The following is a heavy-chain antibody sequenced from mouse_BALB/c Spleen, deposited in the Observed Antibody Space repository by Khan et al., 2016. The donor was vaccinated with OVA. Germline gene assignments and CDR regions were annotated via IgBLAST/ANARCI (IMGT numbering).Heavy chain of an antibody. CDR2: ILSGGST. D-gene: IGHD1-1*02. Sequence: QVQLQQSGPGLVQPSQNLSITCTVSGFSLTNYGVHCVRQSPGKALDWLGVILSGGSTDYNAAFISRLSITKDNSTSQLFCKMNSLQADDSAIYYCVINVVFHCDRYGGMDYSGQGTSVTVSS. J-gene: IGHJ4*01. V-gene: IGHV2-4-1*01. CDR3: VINVVFHCDRYGGMDY. CDR1: GFSLTNYG.